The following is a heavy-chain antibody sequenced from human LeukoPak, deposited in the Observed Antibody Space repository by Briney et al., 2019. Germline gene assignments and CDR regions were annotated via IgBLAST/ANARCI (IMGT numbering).Heavy chain of an antibody. CDR1: GGSISSYY. CDR2: IYYSGST. CDR3: AGGYCSSTSCDKSAVDY. V-gene: IGHV4-59*08. D-gene: IGHD2-2*01. J-gene: IGHJ4*02. Sequence: SETLSLTCTVSGGSISSYYWSWIPQPPGKGLEWIGYIYYSGSTNYNPSLKSRVTISVDTSKNQFSLKLSSVTAADTAVYYCAGGYCSSTSCDKSAVDYWGQGTLVTVSS.